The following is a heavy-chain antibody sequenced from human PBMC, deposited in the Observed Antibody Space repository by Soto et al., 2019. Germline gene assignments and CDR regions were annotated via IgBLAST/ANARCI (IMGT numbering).Heavy chain of an antibody. CDR3: ARDRAVVVPAPGLYYFDY. J-gene: IGHJ4*02. D-gene: IGHD2-2*01. CDR2: IYYSGST. CDR1: GGSISSSSYY. Sequence: SETLSLTCTVSGGSISSSSYYWGWIRQPPGKGLEWIGSIYYSGSTNYNPSLKSRVTISVDKSKNQFSLKLSSVTAAGTAVYYCARDRAVVVPAPGLYYFDYWGQGTLVTVSS. V-gene: IGHV4-39*07.